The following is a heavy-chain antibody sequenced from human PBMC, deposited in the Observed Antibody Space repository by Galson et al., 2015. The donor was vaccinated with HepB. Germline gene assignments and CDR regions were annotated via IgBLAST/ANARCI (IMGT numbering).Heavy chain of an antibody. V-gene: IGHV3-23*01. D-gene: IGHD3-9*01. CDR2: ISGSGGST. J-gene: IGHJ4*02. Sequence: SLRLSCAASGFTFSSYAMSWVRQAPGKGLEWVSAISGSGGSTYYADSVKGRFTISRDNSKNTLYLQMNSLRAEDTAVYYCANHYDILTGYSDYWGQGTLVTVSS. CDR1: GFTFSSYA. CDR3: ANHYDILTGYSDY.